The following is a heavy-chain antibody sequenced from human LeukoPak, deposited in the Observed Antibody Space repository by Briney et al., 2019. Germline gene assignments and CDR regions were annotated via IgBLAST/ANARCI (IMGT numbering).Heavy chain of an antibody. J-gene: IGHJ6*01. V-gene: IGHV3-33*01. CDR3: ARVGCNGGRCKPYADYGIEV. D-gene: IGHD2-15*01. CDR2: IWYDGSIK. CDR1: GLTFSGNG. Sequence: GGSLRLSCAVSGLTFSGNGMHWVRQAPGKGLEWVAIIWYDGSIKYYVDSVKGRFTISRDNSKNTLYLQMNSLRAEDTAVYYCARVGCNGGRCKPYADYGIEVWVPGATVTVS.